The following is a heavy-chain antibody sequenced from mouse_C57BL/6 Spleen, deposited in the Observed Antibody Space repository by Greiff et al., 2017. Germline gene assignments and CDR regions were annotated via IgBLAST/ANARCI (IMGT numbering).Heavy chain of an antibody. Sequence: VQLQQPGAELVKPGASVKMSCKASGYTFTSYWITWVKQRPGQGLEWIGDIYPGSGSTNYNEKFKSKATLTLDTSSSTAYMQLSSLTSEDSAVYYCARYYYCSSFWFAYWGQGTLVTVSA. CDR3: ARYYYCSSFWFAY. D-gene: IGHD1-1*01. V-gene: IGHV1-55*01. CDR1: GYTFTSYW. CDR2: IYPGSGST. J-gene: IGHJ3*01.